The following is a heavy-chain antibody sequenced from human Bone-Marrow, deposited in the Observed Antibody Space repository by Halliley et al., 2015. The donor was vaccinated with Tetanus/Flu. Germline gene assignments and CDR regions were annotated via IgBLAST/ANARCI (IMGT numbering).Heavy chain of an antibody. Sequence: AASGFSVSNNYMNWVRQAPGKGLEWVSLIYSDGTTYYADSVKGRFAISRDISKNTLSLQMNSLRADDTAVYYCAREISGSLRGAFDYWGQGTLVTVSS. CDR1: GFSVSNNY. CDR3: AREISGSLRGAFDY. D-gene: IGHD3-10*01. V-gene: IGHV3-53*01. J-gene: IGHJ4*02. CDR2: IYSDGTT.